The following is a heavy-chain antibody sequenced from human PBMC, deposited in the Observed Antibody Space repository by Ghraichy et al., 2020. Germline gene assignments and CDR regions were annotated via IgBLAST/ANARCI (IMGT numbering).Heavy chain of an antibody. CDR1: GFTFDDYT. J-gene: IGHJ4*02. Sequence: GESLNISCAASGFTFDDYTMHWVRQAPGKGLEWVSLISWDGGSTYYADSVKGRFTISRDNSKNSLYLQMNSLRTEDTALYYCAKDPYYYDSSGYYSDWGQGTLVTVSS. D-gene: IGHD3-22*01. CDR3: AKDPYYYDSSGYYSD. CDR2: ISWDGGST. V-gene: IGHV3-43*01.